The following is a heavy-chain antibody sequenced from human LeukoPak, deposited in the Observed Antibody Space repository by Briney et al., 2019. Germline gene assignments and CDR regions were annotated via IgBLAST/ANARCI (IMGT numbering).Heavy chain of an antibody. CDR3: ARAMGYCSSTSCYNDAFDI. CDR2: ISGSGDST. V-gene: IGHV3-23*01. Sequence: PGGSLRLSCAASGFTFSIYAMSWVRQAPGKGLEWVSLISGSGDSTYYADSVKGRFTISRDNSKNTLYLQMNSLRAEDTAVYYCARAMGYCSSTSCYNDAFDIWGQGTMVTVSS. CDR1: GFTFSIYA. D-gene: IGHD2-2*02. J-gene: IGHJ3*02.